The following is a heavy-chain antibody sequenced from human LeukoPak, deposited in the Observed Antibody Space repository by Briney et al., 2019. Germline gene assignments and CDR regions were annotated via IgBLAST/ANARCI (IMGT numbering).Heavy chain of an antibody. Sequence: GGSLRLSCAVSAFTFSNYAMTWVRQAPGKGLEWVSAVSGSGETTYNADSVKGRFTISRDNSKNTLYLRMLTLRADDTAVYYCAKGPVVPSSSYYFDSWGQGTLVTVSS. D-gene: IGHD2-2*01. V-gene: IGHV3-23*01. CDR3: AKGPVVPSSSYYFDS. CDR1: AFTFSNYA. J-gene: IGHJ4*02. CDR2: VSGSGETT.